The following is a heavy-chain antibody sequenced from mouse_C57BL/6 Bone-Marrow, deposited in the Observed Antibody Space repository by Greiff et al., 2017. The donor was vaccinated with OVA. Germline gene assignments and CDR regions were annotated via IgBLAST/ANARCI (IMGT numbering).Heavy chain of an antibody. CDR1: GYTFTSYW. CDR3: ERGRVFYAMDY. V-gene: IGHV1-50*01. CDR2: IDPSDSYT. Sequence: VQLQQPGAELVKPGASVKLSCKASGYTFTSYWMQWVKQRPGQGLEWIGEIDPSDSYTNYNQKFKGKATLTVDTSSSTAYMQLSSLTSEDSAVYDCERGRVFYAMDYWGQGTSVTVSS. J-gene: IGHJ4*01.